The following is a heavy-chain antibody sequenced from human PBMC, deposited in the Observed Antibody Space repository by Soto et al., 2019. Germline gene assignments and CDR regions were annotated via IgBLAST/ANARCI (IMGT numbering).Heavy chain of an antibody. J-gene: IGHJ4*02. CDR3: ARDGEDYVRGNHRHLAY. CDR1: GFSFSSYG. V-gene: IGHV3-33*01. CDR2: MWYDGSHE. Sequence: QVQLVESGGGVVQPGRSLRLSCVASGFSFSSYGMHWVRQVPGKGLEWVAVMWYDGSHEFYVDSVKGRFTISRDNSRNTLYLQMNSLTAKDTAVYYCARDGEDYVRGNHRHLAYWGQGTLVTVSS. D-gene: IGHD3-16*02.